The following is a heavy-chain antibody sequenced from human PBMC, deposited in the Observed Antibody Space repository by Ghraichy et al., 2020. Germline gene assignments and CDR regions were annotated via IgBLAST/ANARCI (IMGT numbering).Heavy chain of an antibody. V-gene: IGHV4-34*01. CDR2: INHSGST. Sequence: SETLSLTCAVYGGSFSGYYWSWIRQPPGKGLEWIGEINHSGSTNYNPSLKSRVTISVDTSKNQFSLKLSSVTAADTAVYYCARGRRITMIVVVPTEYFQHWGQGTLVTVSS. CDR3: ARGRRITMIVVVPTEYFQH. CDR1: GGSFSGYY. J-gene: IGHJ1*01. D-gene: IGHD3-22*01.